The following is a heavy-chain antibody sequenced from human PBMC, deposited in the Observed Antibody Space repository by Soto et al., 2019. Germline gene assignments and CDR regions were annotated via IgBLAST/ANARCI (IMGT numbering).Heavy chain of an antibody. J-gene: IGHJ4*02. Sequence: GESLKISCKGSGYSFTSYWIGWVRQMPGKGLEWMGIIYPGDSDTRYSPSFQGQVTISADKSISTAYLQWSSLKASDTAMYYCARRAYCGGDCYTCDYWGQGTQVTVSS. CDR1: GYSFTSYW. D-gene: IGHD2-21*02. CDR3: ARRAYCGGDCYTCDY. CDR2: IYPGDSDT. V-gene: IGHV5-51*01.